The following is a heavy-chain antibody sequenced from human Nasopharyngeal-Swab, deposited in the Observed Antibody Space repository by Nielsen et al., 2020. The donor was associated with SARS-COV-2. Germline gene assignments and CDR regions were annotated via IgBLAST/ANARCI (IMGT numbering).Heavy chain of an antibody. CDR3: ARGISRVWFGELYAFDI. Sequence: GESLKISCAASGFTVSSNYMSWVRQAPGKGLEWVSVIYAGGSTYSADSVKGRSTISRDNSKNTLYLQMNSLRAEDTAVYYCARGISRVWFGELYAFDIWGQGTMVTVSS. V-gene: IGHV3-53*01. D-gene: IGHD3-10*01. CDR2: IYAGGST. J-gene: IGHJ3*02. CDR1: GFTVSSNY.